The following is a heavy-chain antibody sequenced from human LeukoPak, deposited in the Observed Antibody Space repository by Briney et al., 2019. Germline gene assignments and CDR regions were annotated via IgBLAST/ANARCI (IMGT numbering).Heavy chain of an antibody. CDR3: ATNGGCGGSCYSEY. D-gene: IGHD2-15*01. CDR2: IHYTGST. J-gene: IGHJ4*02. Sequence: SETLSLTCTVSGGSIRSASYNWGWIRQPPGRGLEWIGSIHYTGSTYYNPSLKSRVTISIDTSKNQFSLKLSSVTAADTAVYYCATNGGCGGSCYSEYWGQGTLVTVSS. V-gene: IGHV4-39*07. CDR1: GGSIRSASYN.